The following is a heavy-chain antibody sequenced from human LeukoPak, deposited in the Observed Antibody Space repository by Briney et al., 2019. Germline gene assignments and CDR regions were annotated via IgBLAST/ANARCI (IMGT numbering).Heavy chain of an antibody. J-gene: IGHJ4*02. CDR3: AKDSDIVTGYDFDY. CDR1: GFMFSSYA. Sequence: GGSLRLSCAASGFMFSSYAMQWVRQAPGKGLEWVAFIRYDGSSKYYADSVKGRFTISRDNSKNTLYLQMNSLRAEDTALYYCAKDSDIVTGYDFDYWGQGTLVTVSS. D-gene: IGHD3-9*01. V-gene: IGHV3-30*02. CDR2: IRYDGSSK.